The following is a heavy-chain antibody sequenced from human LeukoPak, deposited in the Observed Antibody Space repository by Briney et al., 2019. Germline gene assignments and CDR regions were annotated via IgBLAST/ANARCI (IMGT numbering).Heavy chain of an antibody. CDR3: ARGGGERRQLYYGMDV. CDR2: ISAYNGNT. CDR1: GYTFTSYG. J-gene: IGHJ6*02. Sequence: GASVKVSCKASGYTFTSYGISWVRQAPGQGLEWMGWISAYNGNTNYAQKLQGRVTMATDTSTSTAYMELRSLRSDDTAVYYCARGGGERRQLYYGMDVWGQGTTVTVSS. V-gene: IGHV1-18*01. D-gene: IGHD1-26*01.